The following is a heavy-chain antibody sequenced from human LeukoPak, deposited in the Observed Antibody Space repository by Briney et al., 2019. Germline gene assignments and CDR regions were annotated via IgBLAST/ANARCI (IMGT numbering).Heavy chain of an antibody. CDR3: ARGGPIGRYFDWLFDGAFDI. Sequence: SETLSLTCTVSGGSISSSSYYWGWIRQPPGKGLEWIGSIYYSGSTYYNPSLKSRVTISVDTSKNQFSLKLSSVTAADTAVYYCARGGPIGRYFDWLFDGAFDIWGQGTMVTVSS. J-gene: IGHJ3*02. D-gene: IGHD3-9*01. CDR1: GGSISSSSYY. CDR2: IYYSGST. V-gene: IGHV4-39*01.